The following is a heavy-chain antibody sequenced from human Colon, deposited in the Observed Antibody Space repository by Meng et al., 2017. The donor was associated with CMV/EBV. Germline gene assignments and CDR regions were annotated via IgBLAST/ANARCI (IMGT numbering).Heavy chain of an antibody. Sequence: GGSLRLPCVVSGSAVSHNYLTWVRQAPGKGLEWVSVMHSGGSTEYADSVKGRVIISRDNSKNTLYLQVDNLRVEDTATYYCVRDRSNYHGYYGMDVWGQGTTVTVSS. V-gene: IGHV3-53*01. CDR1: GSAVSHNY. CDR3: VRDRSNYHGYYGMDV. D-gene: IGHD3-10*01. CDR2: MHSGGST. J-gene: IGHJ6*02.